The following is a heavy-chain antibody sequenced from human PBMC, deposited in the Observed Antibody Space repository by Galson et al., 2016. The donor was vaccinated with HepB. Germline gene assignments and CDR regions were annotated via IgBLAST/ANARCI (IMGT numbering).Heavy chain of an antibody. CDR1: GFTFSSYG. Sequence: SLRLSCAASGFTFSSYGFHWVRQAPDKGLEWVAVIWHDGSKKYYADHVKGRFTISRDNSKNTLYLQMNSLRAEDTAVYYCAREDSSGYYYFDYWGQGTLVTVSS. J-gene: IGHJ4*02. CDR3: AREDSSGYYYFDY. D-gene: IGHD3-22*01. V-gene: IGHV3-33*01. CDR2: IWHDGSKK.